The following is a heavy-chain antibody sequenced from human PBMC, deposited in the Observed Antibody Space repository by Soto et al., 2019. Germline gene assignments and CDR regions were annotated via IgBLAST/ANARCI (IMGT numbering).Heavy chain of an antibody. Sequence: PSETLSLTCAVSGGSISSSNWWSWVRQPPGKGLEWIGEIYHSGSTNYNPSLKSRVTISVDKSKNQFSLKLSSVTAADTAVYYCAREEQQLVLNWFDPWGQGTLVTVSS. D-gene: IGHD6-13*01. V-gene: IGHV4-4*02. J-gene: IGHJ5*02. CDR2: IYHSGST. CDR3: AREEQQLVLNWFDP. CDR1: GGSISSSNW.